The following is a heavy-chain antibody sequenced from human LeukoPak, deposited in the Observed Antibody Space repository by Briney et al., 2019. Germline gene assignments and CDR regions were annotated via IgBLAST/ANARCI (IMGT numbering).Heavy chain of an antibody. CDR1: GGSFSGYY. V-gene: IGHV4-34*01. Sequence: SETLSLTCAVYGGSFSGYYWSWIRQPPGKGLEWIGEINHSGSTNYNPSLKSRVTISVDTSKNQFSLKLSSVTAADTAVYYCARLSTNYYGSGSYAFDIWGQGTMVTVSS. D-gene: IGHD3-10*01. CDR3: ARLSTNYYGSGSYAFDI. CDR2: INHSGST. J-gene: IGHJ3*02.